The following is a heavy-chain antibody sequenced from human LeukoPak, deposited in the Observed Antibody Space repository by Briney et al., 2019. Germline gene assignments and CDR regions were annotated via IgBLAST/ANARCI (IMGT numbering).Heavy chain of an antibody. CDR1: GGSISSYY. Sequence: PSETLSLTCTVSGGSISSYYWSWIRQPPGKGLEFIGYIYYGGSTNYNPSLNSRVTISVDTSKNQFSLKVSAVTAADTAVYYCARVGGYYYYYMDVWGKGTTVTISS. CDR3: ARVGGYYYYYMDV. D-gene: IGHD3-16*01. CDR2: IYYGGST. J-gene: IGHJ6*03. V-gene: IGHV4-59*01.